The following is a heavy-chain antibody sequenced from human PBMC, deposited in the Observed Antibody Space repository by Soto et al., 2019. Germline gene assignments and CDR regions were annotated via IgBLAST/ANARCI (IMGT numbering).Heavy chain of an antibody. CDR1: GFTFSSYA. V-gene: IGHV3-23*01. CDR3: AKRYEPLGDYYMDV. CDR2: ISGSGGST. J-gene: IGHJ6*03. D-gene: IGHD1-20*01. Sequence: GGSLRLSCAASGFTFSSYAMSWVRQAPGKGLEWVSAISGSGGSTYYADSVKGRFTISRDNSKNTLYLQMNSLRAEDTAVYYCAKRYEPLGDYYMDVWGKGTTVTVSS.